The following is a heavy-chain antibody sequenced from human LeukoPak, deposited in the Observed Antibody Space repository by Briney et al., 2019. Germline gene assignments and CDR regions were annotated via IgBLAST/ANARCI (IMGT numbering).Heavy chain of an antibody. CDR1: GFTFSSYA. D-gene: IGHD3-22*01. CDR2: ISGSGGST. CDR3: AKDPNYYDSSGTDY. J-gene: IGHJ4*02. Sequence: GGSLRLSCAASGFTFSSYAMSWVRQAPGKGLEWVSAISGSGGSTYYADSVKGRFTISRDNSKNTLYLQMNSLRAEDTAVYYCAKDPNYYDSSGTDYWGPGTLVTVSS. V-gene: IGHV3-23*01.